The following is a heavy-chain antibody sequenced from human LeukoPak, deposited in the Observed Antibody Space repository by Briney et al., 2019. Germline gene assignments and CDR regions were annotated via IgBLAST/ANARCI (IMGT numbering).Heavy chain of an antibody. CDR2: IYYSGST. V-gene: IGHV4-59*08. J-gene: IGHJ6*02. Sequence: SETLSLTCTVSGGSISSYYWSWIRQPPGKGLEWIGYIYYSGSTNYNPSLKSRVTISVDTSKNQFSLKLSSVTAADTAVYYCARQPAYYYGSGYYYYGMDVWGQGTTVTVSS. CDR1: GGSISSYY. CDR3: ARQPAYYYGSGYYYYGMDV. D-gene: IGHD3-10*01.